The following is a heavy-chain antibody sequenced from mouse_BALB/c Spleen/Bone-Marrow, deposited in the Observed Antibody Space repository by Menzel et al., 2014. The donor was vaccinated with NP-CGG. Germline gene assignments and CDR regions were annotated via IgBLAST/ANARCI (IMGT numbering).Heavy chain of an antibody. D-gene: IGHD2-4*01. J-gene: IGHJ4*01. CDR3: ARDSFLITRALDY. CDR2: TWGDGST. Sequence: QVQLQQSGPGLVAPSQSLSITCTVSGFSLTGYGVSWVRQPPGKGLEWLGMTWGDGSTDYNSALKSRLSISKDNSKSQVFLKMNSLQTDDTARYYCARDSFLITRALDYWGQGTSVTVSS. V-gene: IGHV2-6-7*01. CDR1: GFSLTGYG.